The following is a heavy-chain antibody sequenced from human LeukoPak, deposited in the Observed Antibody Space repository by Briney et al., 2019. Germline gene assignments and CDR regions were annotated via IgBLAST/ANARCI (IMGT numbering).Heavy chain of an antibody. CDR2: IKQDGGEK. Sequence: GGSLSLSCAASGFTLSSYWMNCVRQAPGEGVGWVANIKQDGGEKYYVDSAKGRFTISRDNSKNPLYMQMNSLRAEETAVYYCARVMGRYCSSTSCYVVYWGQGTLVTVSS. CDR3: ARVMGRYCSSTSCYVVY. J-gene: IGHJ4*02. CDR1: GFTLSSYW. D-gene: IGHD2-2*01. V-gene: IGHV3-7*01.